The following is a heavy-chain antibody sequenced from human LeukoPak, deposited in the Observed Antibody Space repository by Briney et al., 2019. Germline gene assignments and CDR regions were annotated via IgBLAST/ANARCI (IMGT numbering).Heavy chain of an antibody. V-gene: IGHV4-39*01. J-gene: IGHJ5*02. D-gene: IGHD3-10*01. CDR2: IYYSGST. CDR3: ARHEGSGSTHYNCLDH. Sequence: GSLRLSCTASGFTVSSNYMSWVRQAPGKGLEWIGSIYYSGSTYYNPSLKSRVTISVDTSKNQFSLKLNSVTAADTAVYYCARHEGSGSTHYNCLDHWGQGTLVTVSS. CDR1: GFTVSSNY.